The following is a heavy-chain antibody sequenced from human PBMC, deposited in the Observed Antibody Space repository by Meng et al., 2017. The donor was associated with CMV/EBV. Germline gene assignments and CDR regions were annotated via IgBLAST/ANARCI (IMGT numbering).Heavy chain of an antibody. D-gene: IGHD4-11*01. CDR2: INPNSGGT. V-gene: IGHV1-2*02. J-gene: IGHJ5*02. CDR1: GYTFTGYY. Sequence: ASAKVSCKASGYTFTGYYMHWVRQAPGQGLEWMGWINPNSGGTNYAQKFQGRVTMTRDTSISTAYMELSRLRSDDTAVYYCARDRARDYSNYEVRDNWFDPWGQGTLVTVSS. CDR3: ARDRARDYSNYEVRDNWFDP.